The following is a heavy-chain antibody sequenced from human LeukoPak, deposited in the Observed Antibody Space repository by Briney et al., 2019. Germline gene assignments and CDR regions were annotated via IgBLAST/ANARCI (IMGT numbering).Heavy chain of an antibody. CDR3: AKLLRYFDWLFYD. D-gene: IGHD3-9*01. Sequence: PGGSLRLSCAASGFTLSSYAMSWVRQAPGKGLEWVSAISGSGGSTYYADSVKGRFTISRGNSKNTLYLQMNSLRAEDTAVYYCAKLLRYFDWLFYDWGQGTLVTVSS. V-gene: IGHV3-23*01. CDR1: GFTLSSYA. CDR2: ISGSGGST. J-gene: IGHJ4*02.